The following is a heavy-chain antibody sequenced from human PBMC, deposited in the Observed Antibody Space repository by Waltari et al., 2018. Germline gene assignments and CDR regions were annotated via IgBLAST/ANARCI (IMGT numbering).Heavy chain of an antibody. Sequence: QVQLQESGPGLVKPSETLSLTCTVSGYSLSSGYYWGWIRQPPGKGLEWIGSIYHSGSTYYNPSLKSRVTISVDTSKNQFSLKLSSVTAADTAVYYCARDGMWHYDSSPNWFDPWGQGTLVTVSS. V-gene: IGHV4-38-2*02. J-gene: IGHJ5*02. D-gene: IGHD3-22*01. CDR2: IYHSGST. CDR1: GYSLSSGYY. CDR3: ARDGMWHYDSSPNWFDP.